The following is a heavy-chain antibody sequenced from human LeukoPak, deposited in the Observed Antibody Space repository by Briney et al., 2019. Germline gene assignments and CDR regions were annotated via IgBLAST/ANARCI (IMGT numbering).Heavy chain of an antibody. CDR2: ISSSGSTI. J-gene: IGHJ4*02. CDR1: GFTFSSYE. D-gene: IGHD6-19*01. Sequence: TGGSLRLSCTASGFTFSSYEMNWVRQAPGKGLEWVSYISSSGSTIYYADSVKGRFTISRDNAKNSLYLQMNSLRAEDTAVYYCARDRSAVAGIDYWGQGTLVTVSS. V-gene: IGHV3-48*03. CDR3: ARDRSAVAGIDY.